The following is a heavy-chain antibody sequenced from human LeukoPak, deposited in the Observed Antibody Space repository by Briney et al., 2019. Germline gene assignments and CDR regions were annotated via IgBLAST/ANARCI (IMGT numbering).Heavy chain of an antibody. D-gene: IGHD2-8*01. Sequence: SETLSLTCTVSGGSISSYYWSWIRQPPGKGLEWIGYTYYSGSTNYNPSLKSRATISVDTSKNQFSLKLSSVTAADTAVYYCARDVEYCTNGVCYEANWFDPWGQGTLVTVSS. V-gene: IGHV4-59*01. J-gene: IGHJ5*02. CDR1: GGSISSYY. CDR3: ARDVEYCTNGVCYEANWFDP. CDR2: TYYSGST.